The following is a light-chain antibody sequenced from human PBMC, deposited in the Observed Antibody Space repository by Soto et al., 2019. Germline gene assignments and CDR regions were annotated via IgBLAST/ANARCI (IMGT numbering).Light chain of an antibody. J-gene: IGKJ1*01. V-gene: IGKV3-20*01. CDR2: GTS. Sequence: EIVLTQSPGTLSLSPGERATLSCRASQSVSSSYLAWYQQKPGQAPRLLIYGTSSRATAIPDRFSGSGSGTDFTLTISRLEPEDFAVYYCQQYXSSSWTFGQGTKVDIK. CDR1: QSVSSSY. CDR3: QQYXSSSWT.